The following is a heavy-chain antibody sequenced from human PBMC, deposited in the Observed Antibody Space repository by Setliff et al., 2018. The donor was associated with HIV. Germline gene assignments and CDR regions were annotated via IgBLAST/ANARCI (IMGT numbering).Heavy chain of an antibody. CDR3: ARERSLITNRRYFDS. V-gene: IGHV4-34*01. CDR2: INHSGST. J-gene: IGHJ4*02. D-gene: IGHD1-1*01. Sequence: SETLSLTCAVYGGSFSSYYWSWIRQPPGKGLEWIGEINHSGSTNYNPSLKSRVTISVDTSENQFSLKVSSVTAADTAVYYCARERSLITNRRYFDSWGQGTLVTVSS. CDR1: GGSFSSYY.